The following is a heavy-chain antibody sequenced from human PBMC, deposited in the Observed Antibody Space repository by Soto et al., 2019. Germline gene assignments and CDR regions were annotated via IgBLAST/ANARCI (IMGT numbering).Heavy chain of an antibody. D-gene: IGHD1-1*01. J-gene: IGHJ5*02. CDR2: ISSGGSNI. CDR3: ARVKWSTTKNWFDP. V-gene: IGHV3-21*04. CDR1: GFTFSSYW. Sequence: GGSLRLSCAASGFTFSSYWMHWVRQAPGKGLVWVSCISSGGSNINYADPVKGRFTISRDNAKNSLYLQMNSLRAEDTAVYYCARVKWSTTKNWFDPWGQGTLVTVAS.